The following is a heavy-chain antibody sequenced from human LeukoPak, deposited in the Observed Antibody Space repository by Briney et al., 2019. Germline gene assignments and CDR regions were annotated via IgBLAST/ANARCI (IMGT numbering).Heavy chain of an antibody. CDR2: IDGTSAYR. V-gene: IGHV3-21*01. J-gene: IGHJ5*02. D-gene: IGHD3-10*01. CDR1: GFRFSDYA. Sequence: GGSLRLSCAASGFRFSDYAINWVRQAPGKGLEWVSAIDGTSAYRYYGDSVKGRFTISRDNAKSSVSLQMNSLRDDDTAVYYCARDLSYSGFGELSPWGQGTLVTVSS. CDR3: ARDLSYSGFGELSP.